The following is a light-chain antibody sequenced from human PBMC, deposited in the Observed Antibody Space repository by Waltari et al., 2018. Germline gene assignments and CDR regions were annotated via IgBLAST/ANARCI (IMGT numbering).Light chain of an antibody. CDR2: EAT. Sequence: QSALTQPASVSGSPGQSVTISCTGTSSDVGRYIYVSWYQQQPDKAPSSIISEATKWPSGVSNRFSGSKSGNTAALTISGLQAEDEADYYCSSYTSISTFVFGSGTKVTVL. CDR3: SSYTSISTFV. CDR1: SSDVGRYIY. V-gene: IGLV2-14*01. J-gene: IGLJ1*01.